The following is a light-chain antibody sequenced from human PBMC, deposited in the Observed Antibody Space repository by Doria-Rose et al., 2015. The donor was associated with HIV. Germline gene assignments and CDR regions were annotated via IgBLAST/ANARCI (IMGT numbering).Light chain of an antibody. J-gene: IGKJ3*01. CDR3: QRRSNWPPIFT. CDR2: DAS. CDR1: QSVSSN. Sequence: EIVLTQSPATLSLSPGERATLSCRASQSVSSNLAWYQQKPGQAPRPLIYDASNRATGIPARFSGSGSGTDFTLTISSLEPEDFAVYFCQRRSNWPPIFTFGPGTKVDI. V-gene: IGKV3-11*01.